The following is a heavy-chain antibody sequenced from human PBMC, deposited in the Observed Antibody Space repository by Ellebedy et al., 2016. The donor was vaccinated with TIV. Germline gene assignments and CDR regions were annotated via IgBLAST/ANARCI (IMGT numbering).Heavy chain of an antibody. CDR2: IYSSGRT. D-gene: IGHD5-12*01. J-gene: IGHJ6*02. V-gene: IGHV4-30-4*01. CDR3: ARAAGPGSLVATKYAMDV. Sequence: MPSETLSLTCSVSGGSISSGDYYWSWIRQPPGKGLEWIGYIYSSGRTSHNPSLKSRVTISGDTSKNQFSLKLSSVTAADTAVYYCARAAGPGSLVATKYAMDVWGQGTTVIVSS. CDR1: GGSISSGDYY.